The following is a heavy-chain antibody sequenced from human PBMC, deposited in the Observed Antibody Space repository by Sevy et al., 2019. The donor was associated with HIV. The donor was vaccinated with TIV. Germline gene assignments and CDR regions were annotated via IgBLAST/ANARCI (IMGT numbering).Heavy chain of an antibody. Sequence: GESLKISCKGSGYSFTSYWISWVRQMPGKGLEWMWRIDPSDSYTNYSPSFQGHVTISADKSISTAYLQWSSLKASDTAMYYCAIQRGETFDFWSGYYTRFDYWGQGTLVTVSS. CDR2: IDPSDSYT. CDR1: GYSFTSYW. J-gene: IGHJ4*02. V-gene: IGHV5-10-1*01. CDR3: AIQRGETFDFWSGYYTRFDY. D-gene: IGHD3-3*01.